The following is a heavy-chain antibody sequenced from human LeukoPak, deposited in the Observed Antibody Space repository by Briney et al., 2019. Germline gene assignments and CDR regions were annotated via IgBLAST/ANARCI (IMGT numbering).Heavy chain of an antibody. CDR3: ARDLPMTMADYDAFDI. J-gene: IGHJ3*02. Sequence: PGGSLRLSCAASGFTFSSYSMNWVRQAPGKGLEWVSYISSSSSTIYYADSVKGRFTISRDNAKNSLYLQMNSLRAEDTAVYYCARDLPMTMADYDAFDIWGQGTMVTVSS. D-gene: IGHD4/OR15-4a*01. CDR1: GFTFSSYS. V-gene: IGHV3-48*04. CDR2: ISSSSSTI.